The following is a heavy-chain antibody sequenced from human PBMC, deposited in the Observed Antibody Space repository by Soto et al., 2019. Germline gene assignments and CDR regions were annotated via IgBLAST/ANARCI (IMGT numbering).Heavy chain of an antibody. V-gene: IGHV3-48*04. CDR3: ASARDDFWSGYDPY. CDR1: GFTFSSYA. D-gene: IGHD3-3*01. Sequence: GSLRLSCAASGFTFSSYAMHWVRQAPGKGLEWVSYISSSGGATYYTDSVKGRFTISRDNAKKLLYLQMNNLRVEDTAVYYCASARDDFWSGYDPYWGQGTLVTVPQ. J-gene: IGHJ4*02. CDR2: ISSSGGAT.